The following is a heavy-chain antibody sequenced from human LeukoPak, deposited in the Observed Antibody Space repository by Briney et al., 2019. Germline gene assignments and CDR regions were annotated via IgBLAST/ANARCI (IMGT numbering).Heavy chain of an antibody. CDR1: GYTFTGYY. V-gene: IGHV1-2*02. J-gene: IGHJ3*02. D-gene: IGHD1-26*01. CDR3: ARGSETGTYYSGYDGAFDI. Sequence: ASVKVSCKASGYTFTGYYMHWVRQAPGQGLEWMGWINSKSGGTNYAQTFQGRVTMTRDTSISTTYMELSRLRSDDTAVYYCARGSETGTYYSGYDGAFDIWGQGTMVTVSS. CDR2: INSKSGGT.